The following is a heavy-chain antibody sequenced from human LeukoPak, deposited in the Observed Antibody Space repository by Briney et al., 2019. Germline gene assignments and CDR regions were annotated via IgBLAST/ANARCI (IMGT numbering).Heavy chain of an antibody. Sequence: PGGSLRLSCAASGFTFSSYWMSWVRQAPGKGLEWVANIKQDGSEKYYVDSVKGRFTISGDNAKNSLYLQMNSLRAEDTAVYYCARDSGYCGGDCYSNFDYWGQGTLVTVSS. CDR3: ARDSGYCGGDCYSNFDY. V-gene: IGHV3-7*01. CDR1: GFTFSSYW. CDR2: IKQDGSEK. D-gene: IGHD2-21*02. J-gene: IGHJ4*02.